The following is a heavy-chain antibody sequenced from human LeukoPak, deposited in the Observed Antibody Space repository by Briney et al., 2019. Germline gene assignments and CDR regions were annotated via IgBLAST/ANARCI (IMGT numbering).Heavy chain of an antibody. J-gene: IGHJ4*02. CDR2: INPNSGGT. Sequence: ASVKVSCKASGYXFTGYYIHWVRQAPGQGLEWLGWINPNSGGTNYAQKFQGRVTMTRDTSISTAYMELSRLRSDDTAVYYCARSRTGSGFLFDYWGQGTLVTVSS. CDR1: GYXFTGYY. CDR3: ARSRTGSGFLFDY. V-gene: IGHV1-2*02. D-gene: IGHD3-10*01.